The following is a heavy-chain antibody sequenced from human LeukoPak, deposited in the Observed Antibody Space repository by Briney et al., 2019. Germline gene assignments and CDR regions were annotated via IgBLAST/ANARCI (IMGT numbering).Heavy chain of an antibody. CDR1: GGSFSGYY. J-gene: IGHJ4*02. D-gene: IGHD1/OR15-1a*01. Sequence: SETLSLTCAVYGGSFSGYYWSWIRQPPGKGLEWIGEINHSGSTNYNPSLKSRVTISVDTPKNQFSLKLSSVTAADTAVYYCARGTTIEPFDYWGQGTLVTVSS. CDR2: INHSGST. V-gene: IGHV4-34*01. CDR3: ARGTTIEPFDY.